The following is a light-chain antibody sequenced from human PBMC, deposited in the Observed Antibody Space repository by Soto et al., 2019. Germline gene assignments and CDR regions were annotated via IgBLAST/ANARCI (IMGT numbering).Light chain of an antibody. CDR1: QGIGSD. J-gene: IGKJ1*01. V-gene: IGKV1-6*01. CDR3: LQDYNYPWT. Sequence: AIQMTQSPSSLSASVGDRVTITCRASQGIGSDLGWYQQKPGKAPNLLIYATSNLQSGVPSRFSGSGSGTDFTLTISSLQPEDFATYYCLQDYNYPWTFGQGTKVEIK. CDR2: ATS.